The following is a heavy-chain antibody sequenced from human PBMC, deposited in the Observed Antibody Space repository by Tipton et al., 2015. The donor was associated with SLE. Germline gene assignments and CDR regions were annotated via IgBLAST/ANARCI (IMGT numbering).Heavy chain of an antibody. CDR3: AREWGSTSY. Sequence: TLSLTCTVSGGSITSGSYYWSWIRQPAGKGLEWIGRVYATGSTYYNPSLKSRVTMSLDTSKNQVSLKMISVTAADTAVYYCAREWGSTSYWGQGTLVTVSS. CDR2: VYATGST. V-gene: IGHV4-61*02. CDR1: GGSITSGSYY. J-gene: IGHJ4*02. D-gene: IGHD3-10*01.